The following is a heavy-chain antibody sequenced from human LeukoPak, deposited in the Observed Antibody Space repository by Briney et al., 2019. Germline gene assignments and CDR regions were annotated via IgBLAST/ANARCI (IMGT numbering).Heavy chain of an antibody. J-gene: IGHJ4*02. CDR3: ARSLGYCSAGSCFPFDY. V-gene: IGHV3-7*05. CDR1: GFTFSSHW. Sequence: GGSLRLSCAAAGFTFSSHWMHWARQAPGKGLEWVAYIKQDGSDKYYVDSVKGRFTISRDNAKNSLYLQMNSLRAEDTAVYYCARSLGYCSAGSCFPFDYWGQGTLVTVSS. D-gene: IGHD2-15*01. CDR2: IKQDGSDK.